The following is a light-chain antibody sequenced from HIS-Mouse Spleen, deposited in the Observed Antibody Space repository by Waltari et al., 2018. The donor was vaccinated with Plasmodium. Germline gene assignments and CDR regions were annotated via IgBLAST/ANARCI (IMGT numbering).Light chain of an antibody. CDR1: STDLGGYNY. J-gene: IGLJ2*01. CDR2: EVS. V-gene: IGLV2-14*01. Sequence: QSALTQPASVSGSPGQSIPISCTRTSTDLGGYNYVPWYQQHPGKAPKLMIYEVSNRPSGVSNRFSGSKSGNTASLTISGLQAEDEADYYCSSYTSSSTRVFGGGTKLTVL. CDR3: SSYTSSSTRV.